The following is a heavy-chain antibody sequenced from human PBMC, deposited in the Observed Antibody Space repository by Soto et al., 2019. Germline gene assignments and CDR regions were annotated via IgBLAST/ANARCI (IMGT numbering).Heavy chain of an antibody. V-gene: IGHV4-39*01. CDR1: GGSISSSSYY. D-gene: IGHD2-8*01. CDR3: ASLGYYAISAFDI. Sequence: QLQLQESGPGLVKPSETLSLTCTVSGGSISSSSYYWGWIRQPPGKGLEWIGRTYYSGSTSYNPSLKSPVTTSVDTSKPQFSLTLSSVTAADTAVSSCASLGYYAISAFDIWGQGTTVTVSS. J-gene: IGHJ3*02. CDR2: TYYSGST.